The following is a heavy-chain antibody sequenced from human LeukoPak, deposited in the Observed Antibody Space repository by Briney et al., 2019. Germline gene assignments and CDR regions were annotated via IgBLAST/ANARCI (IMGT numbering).Heavy chain of an antibody. CDR3: AKRAVGAAHYFDY. D-gene: IGHD2-15*01. V-gene: IGHV3-23*01. J-gene: IGHJ4*02. Sequence: PGGSLRLPGAASGFTFSSYVMSWVRQAPGKGLEWVSDISSSGDSTHYADSVKGRFTISRDNSKNTLFLQMNSLRAEDTAVYYCAKRAVGAAHYFDYLGQGTLVTVSS. CDR2: ISSSGDST. CDR1: GFTFSSYV.